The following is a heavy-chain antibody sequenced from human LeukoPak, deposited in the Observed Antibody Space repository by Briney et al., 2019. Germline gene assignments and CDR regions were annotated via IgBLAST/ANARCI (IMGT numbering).Heavy chain of an antibody. Sequence: PSETLSLTCTVSGGSISSNYWSWIRQHPGKGLEWLGYIYYSGSTNYNPSLKSRVTISVDTSKNQFSLKLSSVTAADTAVYYCARDRGYCSGGSCYHYFDYWGQGTLVTVSS. CDR3: ARDRGYCSGGSCYHYFDY. J-gene: IGHJ4*02. V-gene: IGHV4-59*01. CDR1: GGSISSNY. D-gene: IGHD2-15*01. CDR2: IYYSGST.